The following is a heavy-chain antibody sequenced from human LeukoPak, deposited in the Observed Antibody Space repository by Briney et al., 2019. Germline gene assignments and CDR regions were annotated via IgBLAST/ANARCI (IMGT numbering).Heavy chain of an antibody. V-gene: IGHV3-64*01. Sequence: GGSLRLSCAASGFTFSSYAMHWVRQAPGKGLEYVSAISSNGGSTYYANSVKGRFTISRDNSKNTLYLQMGSLKAEDMAVYYCARGMGYSYGDYWGQGTLVTVSS. CDR3: ARGMGYSYGDY. D-gene: IGHD5-18*01. CDR2: ISSNGGST. J-gene: IGHJ4*02. CDR1: GFTFSSYA.